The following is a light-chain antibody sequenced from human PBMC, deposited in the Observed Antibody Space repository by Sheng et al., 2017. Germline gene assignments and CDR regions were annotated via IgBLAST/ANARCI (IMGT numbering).Light chain of an antibody. CDR1: QSINVW. J-gene: IGKJ2*01. V-gene: IGKV1-5*03. CDR3: QHYSTYPYA. CDR2: KAS. Sequence: DVQMTQSPSTLSASIGDSVTITCRASQSINVWLAWYQQKAGKAPRLLIFKASILKSWVPSRFSGSGSGTEFTLTINSLQPDDFATYYCQHYSTYPYAFGQGTKLEIK.